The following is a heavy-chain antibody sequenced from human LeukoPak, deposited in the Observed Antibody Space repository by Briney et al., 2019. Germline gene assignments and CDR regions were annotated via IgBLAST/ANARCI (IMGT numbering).Heavy chain of an antibody. CDR3: AELGITMIGGV. V-gene: IGHV3-9*01. D-gene: IGHD3-10*02. J-gene: IGHJ6*04. CDR2: ITYNSGYV. Sequence: GGSLRLSCAASGFTFDDYAMHWVRQTLGRGLEWVSGITYNSGYVEYADSVKGRFTISRDNAKNSLYLQMNSLRAEDTAVYYCAELGITMIGGVWGKGTTVTISS. CDR1: GFTFDDYA.